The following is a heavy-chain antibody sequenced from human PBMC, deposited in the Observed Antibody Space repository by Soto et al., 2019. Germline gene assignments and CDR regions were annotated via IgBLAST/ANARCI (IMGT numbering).Heavy chain of an antibody. CDR2: IIPVFQTA. J-gene: IGHJ1*01. D-gene: IGHD3-22*01. CDR3: ARAGSCYTGFHEF. V-gene: IGHV1-69*01. Sequence: QEQLVQSGAEVKKPGSSVKVSCKASGGLFSSYPISWVRQVPGQGLEWMGGIIPVFQTAYYTQRFQGRVMITADESTNTAHMELSSLRSEDTAIDYCARAGSCYTGFHEFWGQGTLVAVSS. CDR1: GGLFSSYP.